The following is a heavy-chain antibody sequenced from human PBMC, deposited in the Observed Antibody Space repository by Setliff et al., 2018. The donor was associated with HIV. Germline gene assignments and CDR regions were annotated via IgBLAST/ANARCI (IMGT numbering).Heavy chain of an antibody. CDR2: ISSRGSTI. CDR1: GFTFSNFE. V-gene: IGHV3-48*03. J-gene: IGHJ3*02. D-gene: IGHD3-22*01. Sequence: GGSLRLSCAASGFTFSNFEMNWVRQAPGKGLEWVSYISSRGSTIYYADSVKGRFTISRDNAKNSLYLQMNSLRAEDTAVYYCARGRYYDSSGYGDAFDIWGQGTMVTVSS. CDR3: ARGRYYDSSGYGDAFDI.